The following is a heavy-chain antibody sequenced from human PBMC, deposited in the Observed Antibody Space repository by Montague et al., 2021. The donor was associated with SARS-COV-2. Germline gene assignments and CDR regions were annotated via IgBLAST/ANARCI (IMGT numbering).Heavy chain of an antibody. CDR3: ALPLGGARFDP. D-gene: IGHD1-26*01. V-gene: IGHV4-4*02. CDR1: GGSVSSDNW. CDR2: IYHSGTT. J-gene: IGHJ5*02. Sequence: SETLSLTCTVSGGSVSSDNWCTWVRQPPGRGLEWIGAIYHSGTTNYNPSLQSRVTISVDKSRNHLSLNMRSVTAADTAMYYCALPLGGARFDPWGQGILVTVSS.